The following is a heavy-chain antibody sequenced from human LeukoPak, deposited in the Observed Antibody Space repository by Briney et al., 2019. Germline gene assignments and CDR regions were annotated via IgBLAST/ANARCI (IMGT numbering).Heavy chain of an antibody. CDR1: GYTFTSYG. CDR3: ARSPDDSSSWYWDPNFDY. D-gene: IGHD6-13*01. V-gene: IGHV1-18*01. Sequence: ASVKVSCKASGYTFTSYGISWVRQAPGQGLEWMGWISAYNGNTNYAQKLQGRVTMTTDTSTSTAYMELRSLRSDDTAVYYCARSPDDSSSWYWDPNFDYWGQGTLVTVSS. CDR2: ISAYNGNT. J-gene: IGHJ4*02.